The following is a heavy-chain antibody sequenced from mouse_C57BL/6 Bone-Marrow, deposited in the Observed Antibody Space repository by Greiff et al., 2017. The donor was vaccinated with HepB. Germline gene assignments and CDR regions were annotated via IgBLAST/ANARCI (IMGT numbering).Heavy chain of an antibody. CDR2: ISYDGSN. V-gene: IGHV3-6*01. CDR1: GYSITSGYY. J-gene: IGHJ4*01. CDR3: AIPTVVATDY. D-gene: IGHD1-1*01. Sequence: DVKLVESGPGLVKPSQSLSLTCSVTGYSITSGYYWNWIRQFPGNKLEWMGYISYDGSNNYNPSLKNRISIARDTSKNQFFLKLNSVTTEDTATYYCAIPTVVATDYWGQGTSVTVSS.